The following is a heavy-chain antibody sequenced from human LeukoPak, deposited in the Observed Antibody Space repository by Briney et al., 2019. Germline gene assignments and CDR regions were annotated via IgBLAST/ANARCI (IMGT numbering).Heavy chain of an antibody. Sequence: SETLSLTCAVYGGSFSGYYWSWIRQPPGKGLEWIGEINHSGSTNYNPSLKSRGTISVDTSKNQFSLKLSSVTAADTAVYYCARWGSTYYYGSGSYYRQYNWFDPWGQGTLVTVSS. D-gene: IGHD3-10*01. CDR3: ARWGSTYYYGSGSYYRQYNWFDP. V-gene: IGHV4-34*01. J-gene: IGHJ5*02. CDR2: INHSGST. CDR1: GGSFSGYY.